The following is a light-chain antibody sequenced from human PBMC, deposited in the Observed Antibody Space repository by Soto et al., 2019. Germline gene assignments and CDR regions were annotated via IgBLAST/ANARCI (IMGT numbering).Light chain of an antibody. Sequence: NFMLTQAHSVSECPGKTVTISCTRSSGSIASNYVQWYQQRPGSAPTTVIYEDNQRPSGVPDRFSGSIDSSSNSASLTISGLKTEDEADYYCQSYDSSAWVFGGGTKLTVL. CDR3: QSYDSSAWV. CDR2: EDN. J-gene: IGLJ3*02. V-gene: IGLV6-57*03. CDR1: SGSIASNY.